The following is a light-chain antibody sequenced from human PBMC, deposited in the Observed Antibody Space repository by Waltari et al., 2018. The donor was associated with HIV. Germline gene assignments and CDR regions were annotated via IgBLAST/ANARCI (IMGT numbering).Light chain of an antibody. CDR2: ETT. J-gene: IGLJ1*01. Sequence: QAVVTQELSLTVSPGRPVPLTCASSTGAVTSGHYPYWFQQKPGQAPRTLIYETTKKHSWTPARFSGSLTGGKAALTLSGAQPEDEADYYCSLSYSGLWVFGTGTKVTVL. V-gene: IGLV7-46*01. CDR1: TGAVTSGHY. CDR3: SLSYSGLWV.